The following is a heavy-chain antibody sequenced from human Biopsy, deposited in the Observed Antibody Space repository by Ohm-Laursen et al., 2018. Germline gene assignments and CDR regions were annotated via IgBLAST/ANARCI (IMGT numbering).Heavy chain of an antibody. V-gene: IGHV4-4*07. Sequence: SDTLSLTCSVSGASMTGYFWTWVRQPPGKGLEWIGHIYTIGDTTYNPSLESRVTMSLDTSKNQFSLKMTSLTAADTAVYYCARHAPSYSGSYWRYFDLWGRGSPVTVPS. CDR1: GASMTGYF. CDR2: IYTIGDT. J-gene: IGHJ2*01. D-gene: IGHD1-26*01. CDR3: ARHAPSYSGSYWRYFDL.